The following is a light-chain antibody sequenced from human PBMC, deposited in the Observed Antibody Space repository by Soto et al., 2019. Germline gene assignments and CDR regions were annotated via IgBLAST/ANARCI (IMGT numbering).Light chain of an antibody. Sequence: DIQMTQSPSSVSASVGDRVTITCRASHDLGNWLAWYQLRPGKAPKLLIYAASNLQSGVPVRFSGSGSVTDFTLTITSLQPEDSGIYFCQQARTFPVTFGGGTTLEIK. CDR1: HDLGNW. CDR3: QQARTFPVT. V-gene: IGKV1-12*01. J-gene: IGKJ4*01. CDR2: AAS.